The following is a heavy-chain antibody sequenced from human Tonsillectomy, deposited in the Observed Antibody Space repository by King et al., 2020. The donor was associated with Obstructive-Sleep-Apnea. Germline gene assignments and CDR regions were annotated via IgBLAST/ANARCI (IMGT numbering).Heavy chain of an antibody. V-gene: IGHV3-30*04. CDR2: ISYDGSNK. Sequence: VQLVESGGGVVQPGRSLRLSCAASGFTFSSYAMHWVRQAPGKGLEGVAVISYDGSNKYYADSVKGRFTISRDNSKKTRYLQMNSLRAEDTAGYYCAGDGAYCGGDCYPYWYFDLWGRGTLVTVSS. D-gene: IGHD2-21*02. CDR1: GFTFSSYA. CDR3: AGDGAYCGGDCYPYWYFDL. J-gene: IGHJ2*01.